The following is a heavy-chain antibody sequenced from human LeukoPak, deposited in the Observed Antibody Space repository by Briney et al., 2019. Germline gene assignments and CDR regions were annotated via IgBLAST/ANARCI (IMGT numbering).Heavy chain of an antibody. D-gene: IGHD5-18*01. Sequence: GGSLRLSCAASGFTFSSYAMHWVRQAPGKGLEWVAVISYDGSNKYYADSVKGRFTISRDNSKNTLYLQMNSLRAEDTAVYYCARPRIQLWFSYLDYWGQGTLVTVSS. V-gene: IGHV3-30-3*01. CDR3: ARPRIQLWFSYLDY. J-gene: IGHJ4*02. CDR2: ISYDGSNK. CDR1: GFTFSSYA.